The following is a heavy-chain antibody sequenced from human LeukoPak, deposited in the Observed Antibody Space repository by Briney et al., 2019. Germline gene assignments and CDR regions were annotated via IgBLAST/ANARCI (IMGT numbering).Heavy chain of an antibody. Sequence: GGSLRLSCAASGFTFSSYAMHWVRQAPGKGPEYVSAISSNGGSTYYANSVKGRFTISRDNSKNTLYLQMSSLRAEDMAVYYCARDPQYYYGMDVWGQGTTVTVSS. J-gene: IGHJ6*02. CDR1: GFTFSSYA. CDR3: ARDPQYYYGMDV. CDR2: ISSNGGST. V-gene: IGHV3-64*01.